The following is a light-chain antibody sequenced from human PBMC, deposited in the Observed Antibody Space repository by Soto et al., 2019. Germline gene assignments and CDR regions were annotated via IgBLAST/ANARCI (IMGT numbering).Light chain of an antibody. J-gene: IGKJ1*01. V-gene: IGKV1-5*01. CDR1: QSISGW. Sequence: DIQMTQSPSTLSASVGDRVTITCRASQSISGWLAWYQQKPGKAPSLLIYDASSLQSGVPSRFSGSGSGTEFTLTISSLQPDDFATYYCQQYSGYLWTFGQGTKVDIK. CDR3: QQYSGYLWT. CDR2: DAS.